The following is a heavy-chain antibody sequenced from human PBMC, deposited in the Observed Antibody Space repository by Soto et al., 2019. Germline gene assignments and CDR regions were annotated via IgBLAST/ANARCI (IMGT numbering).Heavy chain of an antibody. CDR3: ARAGGGSWSPEAFGGQYYGMDV. CDR1: VFTVSSYA. Sequence: QPGGPLRLSGAASVFTVSSYAMHWVRQAPGKGLEWVAVISYDGSNKYYADSVKGRFTISRDNSKNTLYLQMNSLRAEDTAVYYCARAGGGSWSPEAFGGQYYGMDVWGQGTTVTVSS. D-gene: IGHD6-13*01. CDR2: ISYDGSNK. J-gene: IGHJ6*02. V-gene: IGHV3-30-3*01.